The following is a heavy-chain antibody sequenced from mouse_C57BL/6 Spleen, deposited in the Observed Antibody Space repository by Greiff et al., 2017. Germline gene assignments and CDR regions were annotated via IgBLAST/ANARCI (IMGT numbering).Heavy chain of an antibody. J-gene: IGHJ4*01. CDR3: ARSAMDY. CDR1: GFTFSDYG. CDR2: ISSGSSTI. Sequence: EVTLMVSGGGLVKPGGSLKLSCAASGFTFSDYGMHWVRQAPEKGLEWVAYISSGSSTIYYADKVKGRFTISRDNAKNTLFLQMTSLRSEDTAMYYCARSAMDYWGQGTSVTVSS. V-gene: IGHV5-17*01.